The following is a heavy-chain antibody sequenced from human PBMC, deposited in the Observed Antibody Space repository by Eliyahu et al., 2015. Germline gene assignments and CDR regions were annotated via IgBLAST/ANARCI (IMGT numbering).Heavy chain of an antibody. J-gene: IGHJ6*02. Sequence: QVQLVESGGGLVKPGGXLXLSCAXSGXTFSXXPMTWIRQPPGKGLEWVSYIHSGSNYAYYADSVKGRFTISRDNAENSLFLHLHSLRPEDAAVYYCARISYDIWDAMDAWGQGTTVTVSS. CDR1: GXTFSXXP. V-gene: IGHV3-11*05. D-gene: IGHD3-9*01. CDR2: IHSGSNYA. CDR3: ARISYDIWDAMDA.